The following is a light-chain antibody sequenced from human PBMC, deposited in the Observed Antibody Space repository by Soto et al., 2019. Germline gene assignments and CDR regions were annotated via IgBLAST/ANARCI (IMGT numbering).Light chain of an antibody. CDR2: DVS. CDR1: STDVGGYNY. CDR3: SSYTSSSVYV. J-gene: IGLJ1*01. Sequence: QSVLTQPASVSGSPGQSITISCTGTSTDVGGYNYVSWYQQHPGKAPKLMIYDVSNRPSGVSNRFSGSKSGNTASLTISGLHAEDEADYYCSSYTSSSVYVFGTGTKVTVL. V-gene: IGLV2-14*01.